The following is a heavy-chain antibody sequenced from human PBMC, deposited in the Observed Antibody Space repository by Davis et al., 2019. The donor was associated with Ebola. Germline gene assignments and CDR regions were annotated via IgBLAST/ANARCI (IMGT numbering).Heavy chain of an antibody. V-gene: IGHV3-7*04. CDR3: ARVVSSGFARFDY. CDR2: IQEDGSVK. J-gene: IGHJ4*02. CDR1: GFTFGTYW. D-gene: IGHD6-19*01. Sequence: PGGSLRLSCAASGFTFGTYWMSWVRQAPGKGLEFVANIQEDGSVKNYVDSVKGRFTISRDNAKNALFLQMNSLGAEDTAVYYCARVVSSGFARFDYWGQGTLVAVSS.